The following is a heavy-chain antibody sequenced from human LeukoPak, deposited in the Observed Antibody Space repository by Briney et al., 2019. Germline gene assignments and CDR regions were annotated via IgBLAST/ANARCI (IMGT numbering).Heavy chain of an antibody. V-gene: IGHV4-39*01. J-gene: IGHJ4*02. CDR1: GSSISSSSYY. CDR3: ARQDCSGGSCYGDY. D-gene: IGHD2-15*01. Sequence: KPSETLSLTCTVSGSSISSSSYYWGWIRQPPGKGLEWIGSIYYSGSTYYNPSLKSRVTISVDTSKNQFSLKLSSVTAADTAVYYCARQDCSGGSCYGDYWGQGTLVTVSS. CDR2: IYYSGST.